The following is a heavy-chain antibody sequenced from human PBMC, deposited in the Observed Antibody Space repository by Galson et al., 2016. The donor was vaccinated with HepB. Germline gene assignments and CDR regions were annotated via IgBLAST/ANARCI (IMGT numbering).Heavy chain of an antibody. Sequence: SLRLSCAASGFTFADYAMHWVRQAPGKGLEWVSLISGDGGATYYADSLKGRFTISRDNSKNSLYLQMNSLRTEDTALYYCAKDIRGLGRFDYWGQGTLVTVSS. V-gene: IGHV3-43*02. J-gene: IGHJ4*02. CDR2: ISGDGGAT. CDR3: AKDIRGLGRFDY. CDR1: GFTFADYA. D-gene: IGHD3/OR15-3a*01.